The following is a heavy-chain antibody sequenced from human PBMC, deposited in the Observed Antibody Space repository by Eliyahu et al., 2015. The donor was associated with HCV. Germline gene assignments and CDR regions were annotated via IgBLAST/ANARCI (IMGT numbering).Heavy chain of an antibody. CDR2: IHYRGST. J-gene: IGHJ5*02. CDR1: GXSIPTYY. D-gene: IGHD6-19*01. Sequence: QVQLQESGPGLVKPSEXLSLTXTVSGXSIPTYYWSXIRQSPGKGLEGIGYIHYRGSTNYNPSLKSRVTISIDTSKNQFSLKLTSVTAADTAMYYCASGGGGIAVTGTGGWFDPWGQGTLVTVSS. V-gene: IGHV4-59*01. CDR3: ASGGGGIAVTGTGGWFDP.